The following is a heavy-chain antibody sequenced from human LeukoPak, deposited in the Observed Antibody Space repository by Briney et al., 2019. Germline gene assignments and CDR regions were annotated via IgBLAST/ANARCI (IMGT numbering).Heavy chain of an antibody. Sequence: GASVKVSCKASGYTFTSYYMRWVRQAPGQGLEWMGIINPSGGSTSYAQKFQGRVTTTRDTSTSTVYMELSSLRSEDTAVYYCARENIVVVPAAHEYYFDYWGQGTLVTVSS. CDR2: INPSGGST. D-gene: IGHD2-2*01. CDR1: GYTFTSYY. V-gene: IGHV1-46*01. J-gene: IGHJ4*02. CDR3: ARENIVVVPAAHEYYFDY.